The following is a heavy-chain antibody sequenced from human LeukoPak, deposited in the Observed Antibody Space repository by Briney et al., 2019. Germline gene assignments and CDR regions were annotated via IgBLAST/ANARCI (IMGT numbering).Heavy chain of an antibody. V-gene: IGHV4-34*01. Sequence: SETLSLTCAVYGGSFSGYYWSWIRQPPGNGLEWIGEINHSGSTNYNPSLKSRVTISVDTSKNQFSLKLSSVTAADTAVYYCARGINYYVSGSYYKGSRNWFDPWGQGTLVTVSS. CDR1: GGSFSGYY. CDR2: INHSGST. CDR3: ARGINYYVSGSYYKGSRNWFDP. D-gene: IGHD3-10*01. J-gene: IGHJ5*02.